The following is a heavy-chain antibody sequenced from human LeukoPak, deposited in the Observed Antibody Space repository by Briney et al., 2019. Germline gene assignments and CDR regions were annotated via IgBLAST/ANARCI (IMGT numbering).Heavy chain of an antibody. V-gene: IGHV4-39*07. CDR2: IYYSGST. Sequence: SETLSLTCTVSGGSISSSTYQWDWIRQPPGKGLEWIGSIYYSGSTDYNPSLKSLVTISIDTSKDQFSLKLSSVTAADTAVYYCARDQNYYGSGTNDYWGQGTLVTVSS. CDR3: ARDQNYYGSGTNDY. CDR1: GGSISSSTYQ. D-gene: IGHD3-10*01. J-gene: IGHJ4*02.